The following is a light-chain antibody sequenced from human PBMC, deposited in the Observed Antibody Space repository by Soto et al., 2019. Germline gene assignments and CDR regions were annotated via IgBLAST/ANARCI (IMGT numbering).Light chain of an antibody. V-gene: IGLV2-14*03. Sequence: QSGLTQPAFVSGSPGQSLTISCTGTNIDVGGYDYVSWYQQHPGKAPKLLIYDVTKRPSGVSNRFSGSKSGNTASLTISGLLTEDEADYYCSSFTGSTTWVFGGGTKLTVL. CDR1: NIDVGGYDY. CDR3: SSFTGSTTWV. CDR2: DVT. J-gene: IGLJ3*02.